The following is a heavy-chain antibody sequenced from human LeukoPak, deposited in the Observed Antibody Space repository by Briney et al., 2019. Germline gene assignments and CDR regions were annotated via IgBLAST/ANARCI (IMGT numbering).Heavy chain of an antibody. J-gene: IGHJ5*02. Sequence: ASVKVSCKASGYTFTSHDINWVRQATGQGLEWLGWMNPNSGNTGYAQKFQGRVTMTRDTSISTAYMELTSLTSEDTAVYYCARDTYYDYVWGSYRTNWFDPWGQGTLVTVSS. V-gene: IGHV1-8*01. D-gene: IGHD3-16*02. CDR3: ARDTYYDYVWGSYRTNWFDP. CDR1: GYTFTSHD. CDR2: MNPNSGNT.